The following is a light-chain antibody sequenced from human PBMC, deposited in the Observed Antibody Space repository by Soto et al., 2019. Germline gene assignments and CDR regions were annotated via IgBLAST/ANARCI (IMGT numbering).Light chain of an antibody. J-gene: IGKJ1*01. CDR1: QTITYY. Sequence: DIQMTQSPSSLSASVRDRVNITCRASQTITYYVNWYQQKPGKAPKLLIYGASTLQSGVPSRFSGGGSGTEFTLTLSSLHPDDFGTYYCQQYHSYWTFGQGTKVDI. CDR2: GAS. CDR3: QQYHSYWT. V-gene: IGKV1-5*01.